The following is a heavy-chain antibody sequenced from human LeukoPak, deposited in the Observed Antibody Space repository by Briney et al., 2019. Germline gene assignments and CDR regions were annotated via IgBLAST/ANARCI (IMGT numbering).Heavy chain of an antibody. D-gene: IGHD3-10*01. Sequence: GGSLRLSCAASGFTFSSYWMSWVRQAPGKGLEWVANINQDGTEKYYVDSVKGRFTVSRDYAKNSLYLQMNSLRVEDTAVYYCAKVAKYFYGPETYYFFEQWGQGTPVTASS. V-gene: IGHV3-7*01. J-gene: IGHJ4*02. CDR1: GFTFSSYW. CDR3: AKVAKYFYGPETYYFFEQ. CDR2: INQDGTEK.